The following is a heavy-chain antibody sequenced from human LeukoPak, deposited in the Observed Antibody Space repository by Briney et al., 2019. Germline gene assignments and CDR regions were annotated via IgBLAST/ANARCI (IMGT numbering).Heavy chain of an antibody. Sequence: GGSLRLSCAASGFTFSSYAMNWVRQAPGKGLGWVSSISGSNTYIYYADSVKGRFTISSDNAKNSLFLHMNSLRAEDTAVYYCARRLLPGTCYVFKYWGQGTLVTAPS. J-gene: IGHJ4*02. CDR3: ARRLLPGTCYVFKY. CDR1: GFTFSSYA. CDR2: ISGSNTYI. D-gene: IGHD3-10*01. V-gene: IGHV3-21*01.